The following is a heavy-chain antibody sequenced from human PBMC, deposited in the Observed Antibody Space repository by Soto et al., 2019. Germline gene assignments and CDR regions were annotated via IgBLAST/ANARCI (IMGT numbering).Heavy chain of an antibody. CDR2: IYYSGST. CDR3: ANTPPPGDAFDI. Sequence: QLQLQESGPGLVKPSETLSLTCTVSGGSISSSSYYWGWIRQPPGKGLEWIGSIYYSGSTYYNPSLKSRVTISVDTSKNQFPLKLSSVTAADTAVYYCANTPPPGDAFDIWGQGTMVTVSS. V-gene: IGHV4-39*01. J-gene: IGHJ3*02. CDR1: GGSISSSSYY.